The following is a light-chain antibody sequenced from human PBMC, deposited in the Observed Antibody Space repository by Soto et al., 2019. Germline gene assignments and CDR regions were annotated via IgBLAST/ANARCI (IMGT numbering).Light chain of an antibody. CDR2: AAS. CDR3: QHYGSSLIT. J-gene: IGKJ5*01. V-gene: IGKV3-20*01. CDR1: QSVSSSH. Sequence: EIVLTQSPGTLSLSPGERATLSCRASQSVSSSHLAWYQHKPGQAPRLLIYAASSRATGSPDRFSGGGSGTDFTLTISRLEPEDFAVYYCQHYGSSLITFGQGTRLEIK.